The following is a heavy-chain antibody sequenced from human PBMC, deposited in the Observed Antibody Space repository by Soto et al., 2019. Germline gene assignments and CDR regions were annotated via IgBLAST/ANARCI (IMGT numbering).Heavy chain of an antibody. V-gene: IGHV5-51*01. CDR3: ARERGGSVDPEMDV. CDR1: GYSFTSYW. CDR2: IYPGVSDT. D-gene: IGHD5-12*01. Sequence: PGESLKISWKGSGYSFTSYWIGWVRQMPGKGLEWMGVIYPGVSDTRYSPSFQCPVTISADKSISTAYLQWSSLKASDTAMYYCARERGGSVDPEMDVWGQGTTVTVSS. J-gene: IGHJ6*02.